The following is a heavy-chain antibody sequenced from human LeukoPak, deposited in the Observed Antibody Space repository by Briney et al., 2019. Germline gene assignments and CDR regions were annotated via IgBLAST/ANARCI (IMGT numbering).Heavy chain of an antibody. CDR3: ARATTVTRWVYFDY. J-gene: IGHJ4*02. CDR2: ISKSGSFT. Sequence: GGSLRLSCAASGFTFSDYYMSWIRQAPGKGLEWVSYISKSGSFTNYADSVKGRFTISRDNAKNSLYLQMNSLRAEDTAVYYCARATTVTRWVYFDYWGQGTLVTVSS. V-gene: IGHV3-11*06. D-gene: IGHD4-17*01. CDR1: GFTFSDYY.